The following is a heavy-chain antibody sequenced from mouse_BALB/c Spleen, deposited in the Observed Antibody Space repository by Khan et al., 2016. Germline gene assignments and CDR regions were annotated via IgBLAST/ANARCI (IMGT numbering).Heavy chain of an antibody. CDR1: DYSFTDYN. CDR2: IDPYNGDT. Sequence: QLQESGPELVKPGASVKVSCKASDYSFTDYNMYWVKQSHGKSLEWIGYIDPYNGDTSYNQKFKGKATLTVDKSSNTAFMHLNSLTSEDSAVYYCARKDYETIWFAYWGQGTLVTVSA. J-gene: IGHJ3*01. CDR3: ARKDYETIWFAY. D-gene: IGHD2-4*01. V-gene: IGHV1S135*01.